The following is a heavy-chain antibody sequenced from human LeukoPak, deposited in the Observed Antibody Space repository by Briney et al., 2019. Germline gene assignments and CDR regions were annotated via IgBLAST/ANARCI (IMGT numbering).Heavy chain of an antibody. CDR3: AKDFWFGELLYSYYFDY. V-gene: IGHV3-23*01. D-gene: IGHD3-10*01. CDR2: ISGSGGST. CDR1: GFTFSSYA. Sequence: GGSLRLSRAASGFTFSSYAMSWVRQAPGKGLEWVSAISGSGGSTYYADSVKGRFTISRDNSKNTLYLQMNSLRAEDTAVYYCAKDFWFGELLYSYYFDYWGQGPLVTVSS. J-gene: IGHJ4*02.